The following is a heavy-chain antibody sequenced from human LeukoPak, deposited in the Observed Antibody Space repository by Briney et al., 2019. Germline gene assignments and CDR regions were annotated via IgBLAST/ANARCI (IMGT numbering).Heavy chain of an antibody. Sequence: SETLSLTCTVSGGSISDYYWSWIRQPPGKGLEWIGYIYSSGSTNYNPSLKSRVTISVDTSKNQFSLKLSSVTAADTAVYYCASEPYGSGSFLGAFDIWGQGTMVTVSS. CDR1: GGSISDYY. V-gene: IGHV4-59*08. J-gene: IGHJ3*02. D-gene: IGHD3-10*01. CDR2: IYSSGST. CDR3: ASEPYGSGSFLGAFDI.